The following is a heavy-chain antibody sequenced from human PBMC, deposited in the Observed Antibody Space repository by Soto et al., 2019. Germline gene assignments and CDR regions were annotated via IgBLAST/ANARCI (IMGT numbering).Heavy chain of an antibody. Sequence: GGSLRLSCAASGFTFSSYWMHWVRQAPGKGLVWVSRINSDGSSTSYADSVKGRFTISRDNAKNTLYLQMNSLRAEDTAVYYCARGRAYYDFWSGYYQHFDYWGQGTLVTVSS. CDR2: INSDGSST. J-gene: IGHJ4*02. CDR3: ARGRAYYDFWSGYYQHFDY. CDR1: GFTFSSYW. V-gene: IGHV3-74*01. D-gene: IGHD3-3*01.